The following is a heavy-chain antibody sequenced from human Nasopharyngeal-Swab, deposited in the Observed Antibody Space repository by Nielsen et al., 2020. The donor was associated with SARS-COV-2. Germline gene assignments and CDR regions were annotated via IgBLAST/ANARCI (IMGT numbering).Heavy chain of an antibody. V-gene: IGHV2-5*01. CDR2: IFWNDNK. D-gene: IGHD4-11*01. J-gene: IGHJ6*02. CDR3: AHLIEPVNYADYFYHGMDV. Sequence: WIRHPPGKALEWLAVIFWNDNKRYSPSLQSRVTVTKNTSKNQVALAMTNLGPVDTATYFCAHLIEPVNYADYFYHGMDVWGQGTTVTVSS.